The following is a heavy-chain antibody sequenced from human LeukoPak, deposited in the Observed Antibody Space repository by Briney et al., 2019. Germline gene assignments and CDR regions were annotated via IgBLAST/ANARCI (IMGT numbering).Heavy chain of an antibody. CDR2: IYHSGRT. J-gene: IGHJ6*04. Sequence: ESSETLSLTCAVSGGSISSSNWWRWGRQPPGKGLEGIGEIYHSGRTNYNPSLKSRATISVDKSKSQFSLKLSSVTAADTAVYYCARSGSYYNDYYYYGMDVWGKGTTVTVSS. CDR1: GGSISSSNW. CDR3: ARSGSYYNDYYYYGMDV. V-gene: IGHV4-4*02. D-gene: IGHD3-10*01.